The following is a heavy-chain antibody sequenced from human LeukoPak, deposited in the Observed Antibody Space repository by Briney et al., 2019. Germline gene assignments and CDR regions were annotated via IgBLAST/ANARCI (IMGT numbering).Heavy chain of an antibody. CDR3: ARVGCGGDCYADAFDI. D-gene: IGHD2-21*02. CDR2: INPNSGGT. V-gene: IGHV1-2*02. CDR1: GYTLSGYY. Sequence: ASVKVSFKASGYTLSGYYMHWVRQAPGQGLEWMGWINPNSGGTNYAQKFQGRVTMTRDTSISTAYMELSRLRSDDTAVYYCARVGCGGDCYADAFDIWGQGTMVTVSS. J-gene: IGHJ3*02.